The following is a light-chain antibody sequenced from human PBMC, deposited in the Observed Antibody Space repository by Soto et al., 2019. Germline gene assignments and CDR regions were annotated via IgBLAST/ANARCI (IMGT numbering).Light chain of an antibody. V-gene: IGKV1-12*01. J-gene: IGKJ5*01. Sequence: DIQMTQSASFMSASVGDRVTVTCRASQGINRWLAWYQQKPGKAPKLLIYTTSTLASGVPSRFSGSGSGTDFTLTISSLQPEDFATYYCQQANTFPITFGQGTRLEIK. CDR3: QQANTFPIT. CDR2: TTS. CDR1: QGINRW.